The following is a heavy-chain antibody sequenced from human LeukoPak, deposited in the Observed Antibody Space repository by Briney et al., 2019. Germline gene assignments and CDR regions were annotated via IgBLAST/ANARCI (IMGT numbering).Heavy chain of an antibody. V-gene: IGHV3-48*03. D-gene: IGHD3-3*01. CDR3: AKPNYDFWSGPCDY. Sequence: GGSLRLSCAASGFTFSSYEMNWVRQAPGKGLEWVSYISSSGSTIYYADSVKGRFTISRDNAKNSLYLQMNSLRAEDTAVYYCAKPNYDFWSGPCDYWGQGTLVTVSS. CDR2: ISSSGSTI. CDR1: GFTFSSYE. J-gene: IGHJ4*02.